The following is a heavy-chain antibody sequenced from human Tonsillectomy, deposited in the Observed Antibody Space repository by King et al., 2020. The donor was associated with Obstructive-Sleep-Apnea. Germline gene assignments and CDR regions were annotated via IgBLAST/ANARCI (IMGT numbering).Heavy chain of an antibody. V-gene: IGHV2-26*01. J-gene: IGHJ6*02. CDR3: ARILKVNDFWSGFLELPENGMDV. Sequence: VTLKESGPVLLKPTETLTLTCTVSGFSLSKARMGVSWIRQPPGKALEWLAHIFSNDEKSYSTSLKSRLTISKATPKSQVVLTMTNMDPVDTATYYCARILKVNDFWSGFLELPENGMDVWGQGTTVTVSS. D-gene: IGHD3-3*01. CDR1: GFSLSKARMG. CDR2: IFSNDEK.